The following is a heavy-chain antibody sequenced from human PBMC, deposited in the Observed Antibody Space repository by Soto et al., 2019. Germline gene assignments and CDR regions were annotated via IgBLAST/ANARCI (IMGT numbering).Heavy chain of an antibody. D-gene: IGHD6-6*01. CDR1: GGTFSSYA. CDR3: ARDPRIAARPVGYYYYGMDV. CDR2: IIPIFGTA. Sequence: SVKVSCKASGGTFSSYAISWVRQAPGQGLEWMGGIIPIFGTANYAQKFQGRVTITADESTSTAYMELSSLRSEDTAVYYCARDPRIAARPVGYYYYGMDVWGQGTTVTVSS. J-gene: IGHJ6*02. V-gene: IGHV1-69*13.